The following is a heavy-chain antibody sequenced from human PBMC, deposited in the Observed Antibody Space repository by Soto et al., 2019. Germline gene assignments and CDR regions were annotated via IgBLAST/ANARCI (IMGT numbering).Heavy chain of an antibody. CDR3: GVNSYSSSATPVAFDI. D-gene: IGHD6-6*01. J-gene: IGHJ3*02. Sequence: SVKGSFKASGSTFSSYAISWVRQAPGQGLEWMGGIIPIFGTANYAQKFQGRVTITADESTSTAYMELSSLRSEHTAVYYRGVNSYSSSATPVAFDIWGQGTMVTVS. V-gene: IGHV1-69*13. CDR1: GSTFSSYA. CDR2: IIPIFGTA.